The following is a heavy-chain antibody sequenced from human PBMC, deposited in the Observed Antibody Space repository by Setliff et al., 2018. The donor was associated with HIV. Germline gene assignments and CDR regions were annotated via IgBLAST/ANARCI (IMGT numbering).Heavy chain of an antibody. J-gene: IGHJ3*02. D-gene: IGHD3-9*01. V-gene: IGHV4-4*09. CDR3: ARVLLTGYYKGAFDI. CDR2: IHTTGSP. Sequence: SETLSLTCTISGVYINNYHWGWIRQPPGRGLEWIGSIHTTGSPKNNPSLQSRVTMSVDTSKNQFSLKLSSVTAADTAVYYCARVLLTGYYKGAFDIWGQGTMVTVSS. CDR1: GVYINNYH.